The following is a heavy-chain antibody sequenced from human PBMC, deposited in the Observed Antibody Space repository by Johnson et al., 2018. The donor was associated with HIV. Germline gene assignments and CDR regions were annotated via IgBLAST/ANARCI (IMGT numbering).Heavy chain of an antibody. V-gene: IGHV3-30*18. CDR1: GFTFSRYG. CDR3: AKDRGLLDAFDI. J-gene: IGHJ3*02. Sequence: QVQLVESGGGVVQPGRSLRLSCAASGFTFSRYGIHWVRQAPGKGLEWVAVISNDGSNKYYADSVKGRFTISRDNSKNTLYLQMNSLRAEDTAVYYCAKDRGLLDAFDIWGQGTMVTVSS. CDR2: ISNDGSNK.